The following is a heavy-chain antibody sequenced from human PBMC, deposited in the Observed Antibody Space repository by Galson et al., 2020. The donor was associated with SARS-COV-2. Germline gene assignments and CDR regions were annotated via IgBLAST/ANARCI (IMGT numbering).Heavy chain of an antibody. V-gene: IGHV3-33*01. CDR3: ASQLVPHYYGMEV. CDR1: GFTFSSYG. Sequence: GGSLRLSCAASGFTFSSYGMHWVRQAPGKGLEWVAVIWYDGSNKYYADSVKGRFTISRDNSKNTLYLQMNSLRAEDTAVYYCASQLVPHYYGMEVWGQGTTVTVSS. CDR2: IWYDGSNK. D-gene: IGHD6-13*01. J-gene: IGHJ6*02.